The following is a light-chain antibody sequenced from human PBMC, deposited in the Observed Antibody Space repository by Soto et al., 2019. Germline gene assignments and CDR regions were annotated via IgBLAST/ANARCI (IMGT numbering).Light chain of an antibody. V-gene: IGKV3-11*01. J-gene: IGKJ5*01. CDR1: QNISSSY. CDR2: DAS. CDR3: QQRSNWPPIT. Sequence: IVLTQSPGTLSLSPGERATLSCRASQNISSSYLAWYQQKPGQAPRLLIYDASNRATGIPARFSGSGSGTDFTLTISSLEPEDFAVYYCQQRSNWPPITFGQGTRLE.